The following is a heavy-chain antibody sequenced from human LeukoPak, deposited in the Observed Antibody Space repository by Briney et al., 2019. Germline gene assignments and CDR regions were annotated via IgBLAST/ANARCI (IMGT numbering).Heavy chain of an antibody. CDR1: GFTFSSYS. CDR2: ISSSSSYI. D-gene: IGHD5-18*01. CDR3: AKDHSQNFDY. V-gene: IGHV3-21*01. J-gene: IGHJ4*02. Sequence: PGGSLRLSCAASGFTFSSYSMNWVRQAPGKGLEWVSSISSSSSYIYYADSVKGRFTISRDNAKNSVYLQMNSLRPEDTAVYYCAKDHSQNFDYWGQGTPVTVSS.